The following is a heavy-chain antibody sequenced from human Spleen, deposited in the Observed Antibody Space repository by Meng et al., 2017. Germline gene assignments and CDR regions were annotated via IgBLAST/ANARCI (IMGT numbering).Heavy chain of an antibody. D-gene: IGHD6-19*01. CDR1: GFTFSSYW. J-gene: IGHJ4*02. V-gene: IGHV3-7*01. Sequence: GESLKISCAASGFTFSSYWMSWVRQAPGKGLEWVANIKQDGSEKYYVDSVKGRFTISRDNAKNSLYLQMNSLRAEDTAVYYCARDRGGSGWYFDYWGQGTLVTVSS. CDR2: IKQDGSEK. CDR3: ARDRGGSGWYFDY.